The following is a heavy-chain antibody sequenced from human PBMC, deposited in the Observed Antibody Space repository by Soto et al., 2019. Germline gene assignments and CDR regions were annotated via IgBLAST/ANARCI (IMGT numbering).Heavy chain of an antibody. D-gene: IGHD3-22*01. CDR3: AMITMIHSFDP. CDR1: GGTFRSNG. Sequence: QVQLVQSGAEVMKPGSSVKVSCKASGGTFRSNGISWVRQAPGQGLEWLGGIIPIVHTASYAQTFRGRVTITADESTTTAYMELSSLRSEDTAVYYCAMITMIHSFDPWGQGTLVTVSS. CDR2: IIPIVHTA. V-gene: IGHV1-69*01. J-gene: IGHJ5*02.